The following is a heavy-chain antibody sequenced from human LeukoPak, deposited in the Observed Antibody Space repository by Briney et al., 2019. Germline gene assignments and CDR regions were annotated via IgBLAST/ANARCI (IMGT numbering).Heavy chain of an antibody. CDR3: ARAGSSGYPYYYYGMDV. J-gene: IGHJ6*02. CDR1: GYTFTSYD. D-gene: IGHD3-22*01. Sequence: ASVKVSCKASGYTFTSYDINWVRQATGQGLEWMGWMNPNSGNTGYAQKFQGRVTMTRNTSISTAYMELSSLRSEDTAVYYCARAGSSGYPYYYYGMDVWGQGTTVTVSS. V-gene: IGHV1-8*01. CDR2: MNPNSGNT.